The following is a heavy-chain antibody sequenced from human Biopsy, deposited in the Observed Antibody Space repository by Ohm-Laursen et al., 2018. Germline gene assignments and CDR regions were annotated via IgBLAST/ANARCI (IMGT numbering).Heavy chain of an antibody. CDR3: ARDSGILNYGNFKYYHYYGMDV. V-gene: IGHV4-59*01. D-gene: IGHD4-11*01. Sequence: GTLSLTCAVYGESFSGYYWSWIRQPPGKGLEWIGHIYYSVMTNYNPSLQSRVSISVDTSRNQVSLTLSSVTAADTAVYYCARDSGILNYGNFKYYHYYGMDVWGQGTKVTVSS. CDR1: GESFSGYY. J-gene: IGHJ6*02. CDR2: IYYSVMT.